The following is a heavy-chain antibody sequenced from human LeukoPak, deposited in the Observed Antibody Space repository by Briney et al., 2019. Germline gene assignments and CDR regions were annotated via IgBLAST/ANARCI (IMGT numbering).Heavy chain of an antibody. V-gene: IGHV1-2*04. J-gene: IGHJ4*02. CDR2: INPNSGGT. CDR1: GYTFTVYY. Sequence: GASVTVSCTASGYTFTVYYMHWVRQAPGQGLEWMGWINPNSGGTNYAQKFQGWVTMTRDTSISTAYMELSRLRSDDTAVYYCAREASGSGSYPFDYWGQGTLVTVSS. D-gene: IGHD3-10*01. CDR3: AREASGSGSYPFDY.